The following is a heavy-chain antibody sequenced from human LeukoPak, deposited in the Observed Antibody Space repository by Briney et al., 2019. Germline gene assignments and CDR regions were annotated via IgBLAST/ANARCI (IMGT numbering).Heavy chain of an antibody. J-gene: IGHJ5*02. D-gene: IGHD2-15*01. CDR3: ATVGGRYCSGGSCSNWFDP. CDR1: GYTLTELS. Sequence: ASVKVSCTVSGYTLTELSMHWVRQAPGKGLEWMGGFDPEDGETIYAQKFQGRVTMTEDTSTDTAYMELSSLRSEDTAVYYCATVGGRYCSGGSCSNWFDPWGQGTLVTVSS. CDR2: FDPEDGET. V-gene: IGHV1-24*01.